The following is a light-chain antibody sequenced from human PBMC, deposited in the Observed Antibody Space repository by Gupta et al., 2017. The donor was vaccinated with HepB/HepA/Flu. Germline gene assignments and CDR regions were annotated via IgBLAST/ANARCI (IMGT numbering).Light chain of an antibody. CDR3: QQSKSFPRT. V-gene: IGKV1-12*01. J-gene: IGKJ2*01. Sequence: DIQMTQSPSSLSASLGDSVTITCRASQDIIRWLAWYQQRPGKAPDLLIYGAFYLQSGVSSRFSASGSGTLFTLTINNLQPEDFATYYCQQSKSFPRTYGQGTKLE. CDR1: QDIIRW. CDR2: GAF.